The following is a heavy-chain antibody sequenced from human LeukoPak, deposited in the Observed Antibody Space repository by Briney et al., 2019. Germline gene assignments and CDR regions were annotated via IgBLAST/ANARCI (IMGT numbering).Heavy chain of an antibody. CDR2: IYSGGST. CDR1: GFTVSSNY. CDR3: ARGGSGYSYGYLPYYFDY. V-gene: IGHV3-53*01. Sequence: GGSLRLSCAASGFTVSSNYMSWVRQAPGKGLEWVSVIYSGGSTYYADSAKGRFTISRDNSKNTLYLQMNSLRAEDTAVYYCARGGSGYSYGYLPYYFDYWGQGTLVTVSS. D-gene: IGHD5-18*01. J-gene: IGHJ4*02.